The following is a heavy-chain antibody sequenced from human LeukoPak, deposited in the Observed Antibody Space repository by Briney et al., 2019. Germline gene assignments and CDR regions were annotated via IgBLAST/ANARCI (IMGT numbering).Heavy chain of an antibody. J-gene: IGHJ1*01. CDR3: AREAGIYAYFQH. CDR2: IYTSGST. D-gene: IGHD6-13*01. V-gene: IGHV4-4*07. CDR1: GGSISSYY. Sequence: SETLSLTCTVSGGSISSYYWSWLRQPAGKGLEWLGRIYTSGSTNYNPSLKSRVTMSVDTSKNQFSLKLSSVTAADTAVYYCAREAGIYAYFQHWGQGTLVTVSS.